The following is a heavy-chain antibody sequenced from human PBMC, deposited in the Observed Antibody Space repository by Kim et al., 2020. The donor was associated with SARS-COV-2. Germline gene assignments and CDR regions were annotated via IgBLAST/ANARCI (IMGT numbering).Heavy chain of an antibody. D-gene: IGHD1-1*01. CDR3: ARDVGSNSLDYFDY. V-gene: IGHV3-23*01. Sequence: YAGSVKVRFTISRDNSKNSLYLQLDSLRGGDTAIYYCARDVGSNSLDYFDYWGLGTLVTVSS. J-gene: IGHJ4*02.